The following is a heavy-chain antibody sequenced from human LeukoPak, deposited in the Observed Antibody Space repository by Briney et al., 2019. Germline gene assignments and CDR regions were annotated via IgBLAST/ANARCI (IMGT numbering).Heavy chain of an antibody. CDR2: MSYDGSNK. CDR1: GFTFSSYA. V-gene: IGHV3-30-3*01. Sequence: SGGSLRLSCAASGFTFSSYAMHWVRQAPGKGLEWVAVMSYDGSNKYYADSVKGRFTISRDNAKNTLYLQMNSLRAEDTAVYYCAKVYYDYVWGSYSAFDIWGQGTMVTVSS. D-gene: IGHD3-16*01. CDR3: AKVYYDYVWGSYSAFDI. J-gene: IGHJ3*02.